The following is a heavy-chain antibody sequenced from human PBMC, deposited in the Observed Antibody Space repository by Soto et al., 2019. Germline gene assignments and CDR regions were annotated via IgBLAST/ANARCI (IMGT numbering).Heavy chain of an antibody. Sequence: SETLSLTCTVSGGSISSYYWSWIRQPPGKGLEWIGYIYYSGSTNYNPSLKSRVTISVDTSKNQFSLKLSSVTAADTAVYYCAREKSLDWNYGNYYYYMDVWGKGTTVTVSS. CDR1: GGSISSYY. CDR3: AREKSLDWNYGNYYYYMDV. V-gene: IGHV4-59*12. D-gene: IGHD1-7*01. CDR2: IYYSGST. J-gene: IGHJ6*03.